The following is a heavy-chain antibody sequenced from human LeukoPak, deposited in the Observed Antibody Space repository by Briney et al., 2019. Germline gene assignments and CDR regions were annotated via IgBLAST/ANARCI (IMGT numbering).Heavy chain of an antibody. CDR1: GGSISSGGYY. J-gene: IGHJ4*02. V-gene: IGHV4-30-2*01. CDR3: ARVHPRIQLWPYYFDY. Sequence: SETLSLTCTVSGGSISSGGYYWSWIRQPPGKGLEWIGYIYHSGSTYYNPSLKSRVTISVDRSKNQFSLKLSSVTAADTAVYYCARVHPRIQLWPYYFDYWGQGTLVTVSS. CDR2: IYHSGST. D-gene: IGHD5-18*01.